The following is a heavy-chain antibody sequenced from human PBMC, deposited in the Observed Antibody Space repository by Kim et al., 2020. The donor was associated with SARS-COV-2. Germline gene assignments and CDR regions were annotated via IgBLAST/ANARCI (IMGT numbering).Heavy chain of an antibody. CDR2: ISSSSSYI. CDR1: GFTFSSYS. V-gene: IGHV3-21*04. J-gene: IGHJ4*02. CDR3: AREWEWELLQNDY. D-gene: IGHD1-26*01. Sequence: GGSLRLSCAASGFTFSSYSMNWVRQAPGKGLEWVSSISSSSSYIYYADSVKGRFTISRDNAKNSLYLQMNSLRAEDTAVYYCAREWEWELLQNDYWGQGTLVTVSS.